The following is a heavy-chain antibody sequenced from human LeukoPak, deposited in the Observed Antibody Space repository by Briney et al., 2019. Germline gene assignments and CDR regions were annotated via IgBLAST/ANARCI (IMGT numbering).Heavy chain of an antibody. CDR2: IYNSGNT. D-gene: IGHD5-18*01. CDR3: ARDRGRGYSYGLDY. J-gene: IGHJ4*02. CDR1: GDSISSNY. V-gene: IGHV4-4*07. Sequence: PSETLSLTCTVSGDSISSNYSSWIRQPAGKGLEWIARIYNSGNTNYNPSLKSRVTMSIDTSKNEFSLKLSSVTAADTAVYYCARDRGRGYSYGLDYWGQGTLVTVSS.